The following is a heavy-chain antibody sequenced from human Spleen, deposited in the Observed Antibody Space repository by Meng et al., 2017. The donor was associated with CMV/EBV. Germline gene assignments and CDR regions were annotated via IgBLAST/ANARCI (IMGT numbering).Heavy chain of an antibody. Sequence: ASGGTCERYAVSWVRQAPGQGLEWMGGVIPIFGTANYAQKFQSRVTITTDESTSTAYMELSSLRSEDTAVYYCAREGEGLSTSCYRSWGQGTLVTVSS. CDR2: VIPIFGTA. D-gene: IGHD2-2*01. V-gene: IGHV1-69*05. CDR3: AREGEGLSTSCYRS. J-gene: IGHJ4*02. CDR1: GGTCERYA.